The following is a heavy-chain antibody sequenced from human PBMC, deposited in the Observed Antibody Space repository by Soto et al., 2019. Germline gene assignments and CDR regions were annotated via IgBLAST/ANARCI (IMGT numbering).Heavy chain of an antibody. CDR3: TADRRHASSHFMDV. Sequence: PGGSLRLSCEASGFNFTKAWMSWVRQAPGKGLEYIGRFKSMTDGGATDYAAPVKGRFTISRDDSENTLYLLMNSLKTEDTGVYYCTADRRHASSHFMDVWGQGTTVTVSS. CDR2: FKSMTDGGAT. J-gene: IGHJ6*02. D-gene: IGHD6-13*01. V-gene: IGHV3-15*01. CDR1: GFNFTKAW.